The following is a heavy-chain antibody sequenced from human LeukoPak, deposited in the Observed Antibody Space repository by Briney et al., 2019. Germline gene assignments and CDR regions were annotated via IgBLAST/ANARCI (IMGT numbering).Heavy chain of an antibody. Sequence: ASVTVSCTASGYTFTTFEISWVRQAPGQGREWMGWVNPNSGDTGYAQQIQGRVNLTRNTAIATAYMELSSLKSEDTAVYYCARVDTGLTYWGQGTLIIVSS. CDR2: VNPNSGDT. J-gene: IGHJ4*02. CDR3: ARVDTGLTY. V-gene: IGHV1-8*02. CDR1: GYTFTTFE. D-gene: IGHD2-8*02.